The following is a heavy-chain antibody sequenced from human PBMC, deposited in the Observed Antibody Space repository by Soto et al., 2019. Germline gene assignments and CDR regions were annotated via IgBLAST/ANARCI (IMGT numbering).Heavy chain of an antibody. CDR3: ARGRGYVYGSNFYGLDV. J-gene: IGHJ6*02. CDR1: RGSFSGFY. V-gene: IGHV4-34*01. Sequence: SETLSLTCGVYRGSFSGFYWSWVRQTPGGGLEWIGEINHSGTTNYNPSFQNRVTISVDKSTNNFSLKMTSVTAADAAVYYCARGRGYVYGSNFYGLDVWGPGTTVTVYS. CDR2: INHSGTT. D-gene: IGHD2-2*01.